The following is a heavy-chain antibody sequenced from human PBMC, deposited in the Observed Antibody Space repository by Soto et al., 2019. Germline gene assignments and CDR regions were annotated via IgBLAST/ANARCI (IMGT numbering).Heavy chain of an antibody. Sequence: SQTLSLTCAISGDSVSSNTASWNWIRQSLSRGLEWLGRTYFRSKWYNDYAVSVKSQIIINPDTSNNQFSLQLNSVTPEDTAVYFCAKGDNLGPKTGYAFDPWGQGIMVTVSS. D-gene: IGHD5-12*01. V-gene: IGHV6-1*01. CDR3: AKGDNLGPKTGYAFDP. CDR1: GDSVSSNTAS. J-gene: IGHJ5*02. CDR2: TYFRSKWYN.